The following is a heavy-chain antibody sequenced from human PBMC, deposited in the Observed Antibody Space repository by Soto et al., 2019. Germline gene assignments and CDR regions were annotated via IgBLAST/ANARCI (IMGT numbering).Heavy chain of an antibody. CDR2: IYYSGST. D-gene: IGHD2-8*01. J-gene: IGHJ5*02. CDR1: GGSISSGGYY. V-gene: IGHV4-31*03. Sequence: SETLSLTCTVSGGSISSGGYYWSWIRQHPGKGLEWIGYIYYSGSTYYNPSLKSRVTISVDTSKNQFSLKLSSVTAADTAVYYCARDRGERYCTNGVCPFRWFDPWRQGTLVTVSS. CDR3: ARDRGERYCTNGVCPFRWFDP.